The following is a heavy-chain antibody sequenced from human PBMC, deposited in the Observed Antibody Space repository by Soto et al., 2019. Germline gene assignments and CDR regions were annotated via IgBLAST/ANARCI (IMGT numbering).Heavy chain of an antibody. CDR1: GYKFAGFW. D-gene: IGHD3-16*01. Sequence: PGESLKISCKGSGYKFAGFWIGWVRQMPGKGLEWMGMVYPGDSDTRYSPSFQGQVTISADKSSTTAYLQWTSLKASDTAMYYCARWGTAFDQWGQGTPVTVSS. V-gene: IGHV5-51*01. J-gene: IGHJ4*02. CDR2: VYPGDSDT. CDR3: ARWGTAFDQ.